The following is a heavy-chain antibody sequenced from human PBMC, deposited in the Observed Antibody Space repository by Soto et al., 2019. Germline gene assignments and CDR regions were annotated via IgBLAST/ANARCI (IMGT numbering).Heavy chain of an antibody. V-gene: IGHV4-30-4*01. CDR1: GTSLSRGDYY. Sequence: QVQLQESGPGLVKPSQTLSLTCTVSGTSLSRGDYYWSWIRQPPGKGLDGIGYIYYSRSTYYNPALKGRMTMSVDLSKNHFTLNLNPVKAADTADYYCDGGGITHLGGPRAGVDVWGQGTTVTASS. D-gene: IGHD1-26*01. J-gene: IGHJ6*02. CDR3: DGGGITHLGGPRAGVDV. CDR2: IYYSRST.